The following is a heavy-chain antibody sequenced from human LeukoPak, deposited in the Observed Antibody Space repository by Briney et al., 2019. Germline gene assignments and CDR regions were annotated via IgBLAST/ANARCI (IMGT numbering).Heavy chain of an antibody. V-gene: IGHV4-39*01. J-gene: IGHJ4*02. CDR3: ARRREFYDT. Sequence: PSETLSLTCTVSGGSISSSSYYWGWIRLPSGKGLEWIGSIYYSGSTYYNPSLKSRVTISVDTSKNQFSLKLSSVTAADTAVYYCARRREFYDTWGQGTLVTVSS. D-gene: IGHD3-9*01. CDR1: GGSISSSSYY. CDR2: IYYSGST.